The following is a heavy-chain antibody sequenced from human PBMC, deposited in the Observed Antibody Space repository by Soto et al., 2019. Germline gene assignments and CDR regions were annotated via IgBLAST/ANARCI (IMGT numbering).Heavy chain of an antibody. CDR1: GFTFDDYT. CDR2: ISWDGGST. Sequence: EVQLVESGGVVVQPGGSLRLSCAASGFTFDDYTMHWVRQAPGKGLEWVSLISWDGGSTYYADSVKGRFTISRDNSKNSLYLQMNRLRTEDTALYYCPKDLYGGNDAFDIWGQGTMVTVSS. CDR3: PKDLYGGNDAFDI. J-gene: IGHJ3*02. D-gene: IGHD4-17*01. V-gene: IGHV3-43*01.